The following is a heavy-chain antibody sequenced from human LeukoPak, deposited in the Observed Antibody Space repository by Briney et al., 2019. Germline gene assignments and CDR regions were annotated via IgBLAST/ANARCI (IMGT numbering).Heavy chain of an antibody. D-gene: IGHD3-10*01. CDR2: IIPIFGTA. J-gene: IGHJ3*02. CDR3: AVLWFGEEYAFDI. V-gene: IGHV1-69*13. Sequence: SVKVSCKASGGTFSSYAISWVRQAPGQGLEWMGGIIPIFGTANYAQKFQGRVTITADESTSTAYMELSSLRSEDTAVYYCAVLWFGEEYAFDIWGQGTMVTVSS. CDR1: GGTFSSYA.